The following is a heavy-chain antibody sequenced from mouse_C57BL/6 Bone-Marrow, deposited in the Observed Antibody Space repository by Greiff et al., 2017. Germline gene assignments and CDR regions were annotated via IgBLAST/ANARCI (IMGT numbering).Heavy chain of an antibody. J-gene: IGHJ3*01. CDR2: IYPRSGNT. V-gene: IGHV1-81*01. CDR3: ARGGYGSSYAWFAY. D-gene: IGHD1-1*01. CDR1: GYTFTSYG. Sequence: QVQLQQSGAELARPGASVKLSCKASGYTFTSYGISWVKQRTGQGLEWIGEIYPRSGNTYYNEKFKGKATLTAAKSSSTAYMELRSLTSEDSAVYVCARGGYGSSYAWFAYWGQGTLVTVSA.